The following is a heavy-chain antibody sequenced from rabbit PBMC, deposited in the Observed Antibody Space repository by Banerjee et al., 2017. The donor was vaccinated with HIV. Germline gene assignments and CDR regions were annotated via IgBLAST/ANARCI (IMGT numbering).Heavy chain of an antibody. CDR1: GFSFSNKAV. Sequence: QEQLVESGGSLVKPEGSLKLSCTASGFSFSNKAVMCWVRQAPGKGLEWIACINAVTGKAVYASWAKGRYTFSKTSSTTVTLEMTSLTAADTATYFCARDLPGVIGWNFGWWGPGTLVTVS. V-gene: IGHV1S45*01. CDR2: INAVTGKA. D-gene: IGHD1-1*01. J-gene: IGHJ4*01. CDR3: ARDLPGVIGWNFGW.